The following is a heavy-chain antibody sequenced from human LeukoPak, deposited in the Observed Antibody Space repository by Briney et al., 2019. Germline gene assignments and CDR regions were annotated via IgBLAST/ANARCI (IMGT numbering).Heavy chain of an antibody. CDR2: IIPIFGTA. V-gene: IGHV1-69*05. D-gene: IGHD1-26*01. J-gene: IGHJ4*02. CDR3: ARRVGATTFDY. Sequence: SVKVSCKASGGTFSSYAISWVRQAPGQGLEWMGGIIPIFGTANYAQKFQGRVTITRDTSASTAYMELSSLRSEDTAVYYCARRVGATTFDYWGQGTLVTVSS. CDR1: GGTFSSYA.